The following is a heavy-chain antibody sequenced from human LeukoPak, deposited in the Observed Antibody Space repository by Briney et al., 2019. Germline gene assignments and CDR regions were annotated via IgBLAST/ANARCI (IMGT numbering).Heavy chain of an antibody. D-gene: IGHD1/OR15-1a*01. CDR2: INYSGTT. Sequence: SETLSLTCTVSGGSISSYYWSWIRQPPGKGLEWIGTINYSGTTYNNPSLQSRVTISIDTSKNQLSLMLSSVTAADTAVYYCARVTPWNNDVGVADCWGQGTLVTVSS. V-gene: IGHV4-59*12. CDR3: ARVTPWNNDVGVADC. CDR1: GGSISSYY. J-gene: IGHJ4*02.